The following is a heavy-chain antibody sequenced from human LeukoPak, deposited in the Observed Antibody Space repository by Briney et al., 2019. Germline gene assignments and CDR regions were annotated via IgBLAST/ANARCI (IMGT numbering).Heavy chain of an antibody. D-gene: IGHD3-22*01. J-gene: IGHJ4*02. CDR3: ARGPYSYDSSGCFDY. CDR2: IYTSGST. V-gene: IGHV4-61*02. Sequence: SQTLSLTCTVSGDSLSSGNYYWSWIRQPAGKGLEWIGRIYTSGSTNYNPSLRSRVTISVDTSKNQFSLKLSSVTAADAAVYYCARGPYSYDSSGCFDYWGQGTLVTVSS. CDR1: GDSLSSGNYY.